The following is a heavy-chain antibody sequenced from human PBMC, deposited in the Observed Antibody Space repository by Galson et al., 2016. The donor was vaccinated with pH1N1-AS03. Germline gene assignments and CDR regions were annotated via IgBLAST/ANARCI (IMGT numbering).Heavy chain of an antibody. J-gene: IGHJ3*01. CDR1: GYAFTDYY. D-gene: IGHD6-13*01. CDR2: INTDSGGT. CDR3: VRGSPHSGSTNYAFEF. Sequence: SVKVSCKASGYAFTDYYMHLLRQAPGQGLEWMAWINTDSGGTDCAQKFQGRVTMTRDASISTTYMELSSLRSDDTAVYYCVRGSPHSGSTNYAFEFWGRGTMVTVSS. V-gene: IGHV1-2*02.